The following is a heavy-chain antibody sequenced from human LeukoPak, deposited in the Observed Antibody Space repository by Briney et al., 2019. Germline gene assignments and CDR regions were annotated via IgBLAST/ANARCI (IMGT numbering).Heavy chain of an antibody. V-gene: IGHV3-23*01. Sequence: GGSLRLSCAASGFTFSSYVMSWVRQAPGKGLEWVSAISGSGGSTYYADSVKGRFTISRDNSKNTLYLQMSSLRAEDTAVYYCAKGQGYSSSWYDFAEYFQHWGQGTLVTVSS. CDR1: GFTFSSYV. J-gene: IGHJ1*01. CDR2: ISGSGGST. D-gene: IGHD6-13*01. CDR3: AKGQGYSSSWYDFAEYFQH.